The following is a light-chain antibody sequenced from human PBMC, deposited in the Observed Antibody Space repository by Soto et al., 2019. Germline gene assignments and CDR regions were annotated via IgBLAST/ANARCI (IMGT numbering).Light chain of an antibody. V-gene: IGLV1-47*01. CDR3: ATWDASLRAWV. CDR1: SSNIGRNF. Sequence: QSVLPQPPSASGTPGQRVPISCSGSSSNIGRNFVYWYQQLPGTAPKLHIYKNNQRPSGVPDRFSGSKSGPSASLAISGLRAEYEADYYCATWDASLRAWVFVGGTKLTVL. J-gene: IGLJ3*02. CDR2: KNN.